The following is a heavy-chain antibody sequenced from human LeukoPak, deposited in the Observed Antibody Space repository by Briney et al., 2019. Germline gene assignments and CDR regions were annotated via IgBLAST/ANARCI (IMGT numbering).Heavy chain of an antibody. J-gene: IGHJ5*02. D-gene: IGHD6-13*01. CDR3: AKRVSAAGTSWFDP. Sequence: PGGSLRLSCAASGFTFSSYAMSWVRQAPGKGLEWVSAISGSANTYYTDSVKGRFTISRDNSKNTLYLQMNSLRAEDTAVYYCAKRVSAAGTSWFDPWGQGTLVTVSS. V-gene: IGHV3-23*01. CDR1: GFTFSSYA. CDR2: ISGSANT.